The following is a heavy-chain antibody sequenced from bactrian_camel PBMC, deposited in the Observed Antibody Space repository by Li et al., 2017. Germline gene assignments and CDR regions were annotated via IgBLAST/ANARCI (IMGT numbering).Heavy chain of an antibody. J-gene: IGHJ4*01. Sequence: HVQLVESGGGSVQAGDSLRLSCVASHYIRTAFCMGWFRRAPGKDLEWVSSIHSEGDKPYYSGHAMGRFTISQDNAKITVYLQMNSLKPEDTAVYYCAPGAVTGIRPLYCWGQGTQVTVS. CDR1: HYIRTAFC. CDR3: APGAVTGIRPLYC. CDR2: IHSEGDKP. D-gene: IGHD6*01. V-gene: IGHV3-2*01.